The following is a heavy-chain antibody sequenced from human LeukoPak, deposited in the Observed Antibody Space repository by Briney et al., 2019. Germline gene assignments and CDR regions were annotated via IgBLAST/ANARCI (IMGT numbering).Heavy chain of an antibody. CDR3: ARDGIYCSSTSCLSDY. CDR2: ISSSSSYI. Sequence: GGSLRLSCAASGFTFSSYSMNWVRQAPGKGLEWVSSISSSSSYIYYADSAKGRFTISRDNAKNSLYLQMNSLRAEDTAVYYCARDGIYCSSTSCLSDYWGQGTLVTVSS. CDR1: GFTFSSYS. V-gene: IGHV3-21*01. D-gene: IGHD2-2*01. J-gene: IGHJ4*02.